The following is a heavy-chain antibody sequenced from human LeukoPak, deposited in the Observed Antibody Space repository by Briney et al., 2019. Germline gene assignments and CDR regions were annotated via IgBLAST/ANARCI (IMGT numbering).Heavy chain of an antibody. CDR2: INHSGST. D-gene: IGHD3-3*01. Sequence: SETLSLTCAVYGGSFSGYYWSWIRQPPGKGLEWIGEINHSGSTNYNPSLKRRVTISVDTSKNQFSLKLSSVTAADTDVYYCARGPPRITIFGVVIIPPYYFDYWGQGTLVTVSS. CDR1: GGSFSGYY. J-gene: IGHJ4*02. V-gene: IGHV4-34*01. CDR3: ARGPPRITIFGVVIIPPYYFDY.